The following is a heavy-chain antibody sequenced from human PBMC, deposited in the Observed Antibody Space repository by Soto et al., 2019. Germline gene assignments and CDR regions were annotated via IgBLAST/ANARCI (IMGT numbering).Heavy chain of an antibody. CDR1: GGSISSYY. V-gene: IGHV4-59*01. CDR2: IYYSGST. D-gene: IGHD5-12*01. Sequence: GGSISSYYWSWIRQPPGKGLEWIGYIYYSGSTNYNPSLKSRVTISVDTSKNQFSLKLSSVTAADTAVYYCARKGGRDGYNYDYWGQGTLVTVSS. CDR3: ARKGGRDGYNYDY. J-gene: IGHJ4*02.